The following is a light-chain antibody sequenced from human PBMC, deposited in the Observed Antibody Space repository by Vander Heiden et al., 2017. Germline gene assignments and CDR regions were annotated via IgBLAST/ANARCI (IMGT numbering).Light chain of an antibody. CDR3: QQYNSYPYT. CDR1: QSISSW. J-gene: IGKJ2*01. CDR2: KAS. Sequence: DIQMTQPPSTLSASVGDRGTITCRASQSISSWLAWYQQKPGKAPKLLIYKASSLESGVPSRFSGSGSGTEFTLTISSLQPDDFATYYCQQYNSYPYTFGQGAKLEIK. V-gene: IGKV1-5*03.